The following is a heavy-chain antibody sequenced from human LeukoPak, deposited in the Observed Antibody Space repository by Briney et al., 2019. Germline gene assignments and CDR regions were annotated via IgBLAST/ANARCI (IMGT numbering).Heavy chain of an antibody. J-gene: IGHJ6*03. CDR1: GGSVGSAGYY. Sequence: SETLSLTCTVSGGSVGSAGYYWSWIRQPPGGGLEWIGYIYYIRNTNYNPSLKSRVTMSLDPSKNQFSLKLSSVTAADTAVYYCARLTNMEKDVTPTYYMDVWGKGTTVTVSS. CDR3: ARLTNMEKDVTPTYYMDV. V-gene: IGHV4-61*08. CDR2: IYYIRNT. D-gene: IGHD2-8*01.